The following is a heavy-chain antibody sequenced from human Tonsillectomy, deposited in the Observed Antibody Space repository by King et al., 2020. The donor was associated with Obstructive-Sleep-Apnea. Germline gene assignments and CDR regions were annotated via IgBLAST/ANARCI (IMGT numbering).Heavy chain of an antibody. D-gene: IGHD1-26*01. Sequence: VQLVESGGGLVQPGGSLRLSCAASGFTFSSYSMNWVRQAPGKGLEWVSYISSSSSTIYYADSVKGRFTISRDNAKNSLYLQMNSRRAEDTAVYYCASAGIVGEETFDYWGQGTLVTVSS. J-gene: IGHJ4*02. V-gene: IGHV3-48*04. CDR1: GFTFSSYS. CDR2: ISSSSSTI. CDR3: ASAGIVGEETFDY.